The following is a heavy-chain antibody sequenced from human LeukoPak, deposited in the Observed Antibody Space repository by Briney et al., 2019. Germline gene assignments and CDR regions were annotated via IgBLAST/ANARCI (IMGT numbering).Heavy chain of an antibody. CDR2: IRFDGGQK. J-gene: IGHJ4*02. D-gene: IGHD1-1*01. CDR1: GFTFSSYS. CDR3: ASGGYNILTASGY. Sequence: GGSLRLSCAASGFTFSSYSMNWVRQAPGKGLEWVAYIRFDGGQKYYGDSVRGRFTISRDNPNNMLYLQMNSLRAEDTAVYYCASGGYNILTASGYWGQGTLVTVSS. V-gene: IGHV3-30*02.